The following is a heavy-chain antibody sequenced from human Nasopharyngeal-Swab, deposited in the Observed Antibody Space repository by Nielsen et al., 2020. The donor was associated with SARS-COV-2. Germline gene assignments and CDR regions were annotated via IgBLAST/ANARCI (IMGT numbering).Heavy chain of an antibody. CDR3: ARVNGMVGDLFDY. V-gene: IGHV4-34*01. J-gene: IGHJ4*02. Sequence: SETLSLTCTVSGAYISDYYWTWIRQPPGKGLECIGEINHSGSATYNPSLKGRVTISVDTSKNQISLNLTSVTAADTAVYYCARVNGMVGDLFDYWGQGSLVTVSS. CDR1: GAYISDYY. CDR2: INHSGSA. D-gene: IGHD3-10*01.